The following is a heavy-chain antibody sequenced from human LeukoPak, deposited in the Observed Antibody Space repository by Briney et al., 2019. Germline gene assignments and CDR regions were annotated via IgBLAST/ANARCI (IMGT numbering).Heavy chain of an antibody. V-gene: IGHV3-20*04. J-gene: IGHJ6*03. CDR1: GFTFDDYG. Sequence: GGSLRLSCAASGFTFDDYGMSWVRQAPGKGLEWVSGINWNGGSTGYADSVKGRFTISRDNAKNSLYLQMNSLRAEDTALYYCARDRGLAVAGTLHYYYMDVWGKGTTVTVSS. D-gene: IGHD6-19*01. CDR3: ARDRGLAVAGTLHYYYMDV. CDR2: INWNGGST.